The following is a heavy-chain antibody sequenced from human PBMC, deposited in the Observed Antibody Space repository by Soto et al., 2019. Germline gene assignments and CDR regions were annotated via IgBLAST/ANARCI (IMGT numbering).Heavy chain of an antibody. J-gene: IGHJ6*02. D-gene: IGHD3-10*01. CDR1: GFTFSSYS. Sequence: PVGSLRISCAASGFTFSSYSMHWVRQAPGKGLEWVSCISSGSSYIYYADSVKGRFTISRDNSKNSLYLHMNSLRAEDTAVYYCASVPSGSHFSYYYGMDVWGQGTAVTVSS. CDR2: ISSGSSYI. CDR3: ASVPSGSHFSYYYGMDV. V-gene: IGHV3-21*01.